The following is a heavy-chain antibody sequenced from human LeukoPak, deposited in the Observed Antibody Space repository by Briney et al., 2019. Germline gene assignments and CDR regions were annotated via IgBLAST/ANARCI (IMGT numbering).Heavy chain of an antibody. J-gene: IGHJ4*02. D-gene: IGHD2-2*01. V-gene: IGHV3-74*01. CDR3: ARICSSTDCLIPD. CDR2: INSDASDT. CDR1: GFTFSRHW. Sequence: GGSLRLSCAASGFTFSRHWMHWVRQAPGKGLVWISRINSDASDTNYADFVKGRFTISRDNAKNTVYLQINSLRDEDTAVYYCARICSSTDCLIPDWGQGTLVTVST.